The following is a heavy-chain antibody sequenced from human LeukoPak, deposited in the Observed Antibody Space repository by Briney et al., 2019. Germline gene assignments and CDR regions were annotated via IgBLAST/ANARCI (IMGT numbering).Heavy chain of an antibody. J-gene: IGHJ4*02. CDR1: GFTFSSYA. V-gene: IGHV3-23*01. CDR3: AKDKCCTNGICYFDY. Sequence: GGSLRLSCAASGFTFSSYAMSWVRQAPGKGLEWVSGISGSGGTTYYADSVKGRFTISRDKSKNTLYLQMDSLGAEDTAVYYCAKDKCCTNGICYFDYWGQGTLVTVSS. D-gene: IGHD2-8*01. CDR2: ISGSGGTT.